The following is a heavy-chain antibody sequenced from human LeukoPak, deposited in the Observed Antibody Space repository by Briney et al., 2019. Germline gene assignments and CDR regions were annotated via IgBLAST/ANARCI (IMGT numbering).Heavy chain of an antibody. V-gene: IGHV1-2*02. J-gene: IGHJ6*03. CDR1: GYTFTGYY. CDR2: INPNSGGT. Sequence: GASVKVSCKASGYTFTGYYMHWVRQAPGQGLEWMGWINPNSGGTNYAQKFQGRVTMTRDTSISTAYMELSRLRSDDTAVYYCARDQQSYYYYYMDVWGKGTTVTVSS. CDR3: ARDQQSYYYYYMDV.